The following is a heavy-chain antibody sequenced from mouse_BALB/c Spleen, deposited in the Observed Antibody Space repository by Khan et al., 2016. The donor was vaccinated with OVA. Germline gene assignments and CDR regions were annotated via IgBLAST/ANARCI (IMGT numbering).Heavy chain of an antibody. D-gene: IGHD2-1*01. CDR3: TVADYGNYNAMDY. V-gene: IGHV1S137*01. J-gene: IGHJ4*01. Sequence: QVQLQQSGPELVRPGVSVKISCKGSGYTFTDYAMHWVKQSHAKSLEWIGVISTYSGNTNYNQKFKGKATMTVEKSSSTAYMELARLTAEDSAIYYCTVADYGNYNAMDYWGQGTSVTVSS. CDR2: ISTYSGNT. CDR1: GYTFTDYA.